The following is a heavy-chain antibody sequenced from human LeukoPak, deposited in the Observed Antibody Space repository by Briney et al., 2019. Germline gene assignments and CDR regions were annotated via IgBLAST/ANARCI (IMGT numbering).Heavy chain of an antibody. CDR2: ISSSGSTI. Sequence: GGPLTLSCAASGFTFRSYEMSWFRQSPGKGLEWVSYISSSGSTIYHEVSVKGFFTISRDNAKNSLYLQMNSLRAGDTAVYYCSKDFGRTVTTFVLDYWGQGTLVTVSS. J-gene: IGHJ4*02. V-gene: IGHV3-48*03. D-gene: IGHD4-17*01. CDR1: GFTFRSYE. CDR3: SKDFGRTVTTFVLDY.